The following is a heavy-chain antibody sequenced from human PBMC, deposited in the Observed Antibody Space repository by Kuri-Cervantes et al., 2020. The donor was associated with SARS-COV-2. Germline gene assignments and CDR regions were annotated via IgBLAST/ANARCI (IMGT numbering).Heavy chain of an antibody. J-gene: IGHJ4*02. CDR2: ISGSGDNT. V-gene: IGHV3-23*01. Sequence: GEFLKISCAASGFSFSSYAMSWVRQAPGKGLEWVSAISGSGDNTYYADSVKGQFTISRDNSQNTVYLQMNSLRGEDTALYYCAQDVSQLGRACRYWGQGTLVTVSS. D-gene: IGHD6-6*01. CDR1: GFSFSSYA. CDR3: AQDVSQLGRACRY.